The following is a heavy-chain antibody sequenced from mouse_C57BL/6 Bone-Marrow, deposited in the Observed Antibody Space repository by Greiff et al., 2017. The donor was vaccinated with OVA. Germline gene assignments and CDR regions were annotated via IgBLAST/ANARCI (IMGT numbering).Heavy chain of an antibody. Sequence: VKLQQPGAELVKPGASVKLSCKASGYTFTSYWMHWVKQRPGQGLEWIGMIHPNSGSTNYNEKFKSKATLTVDKSSSTAYMQLSSLTSEDSAVYYCARPYYYGSSYLFAYWGQGTLVTVSA. J-gene: IGHJ3*01. CDR2: IHPNSGST. V-gene: IGHV1-64*01. D-gene: IGHD1-1*01. CDR3: ARPYYYGSSYLFAY. CDR1: GYTFTSYW.